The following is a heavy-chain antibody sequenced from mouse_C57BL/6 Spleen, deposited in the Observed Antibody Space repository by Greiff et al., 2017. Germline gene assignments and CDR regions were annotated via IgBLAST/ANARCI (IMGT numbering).Heavy chain of an antibody. V-gene: IGHV1-26*01. CDR3: ARLGNSVFDV. CDR2: INPNNGGT. D-gene: IGHD2-1*01. J-gene: IGHJ1*03. Sequence: VQLKQSGPELVKPGASVKISCKASGYTFTDYYMNWVKQSHGKSLEWIGDINPNNGGTSYNQKFKGKATLTVDKSSSTAYMELRSLTSEDSAVYYCARLGNSVFDVWGTGTTVTVSS. CDR1: GYTFTDYY.